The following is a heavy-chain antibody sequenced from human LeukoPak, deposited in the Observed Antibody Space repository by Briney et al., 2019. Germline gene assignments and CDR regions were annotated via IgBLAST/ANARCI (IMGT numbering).Heavy chain of an antibody. V-gene: IGHV3-9*01. CDR3: AKDIGYQDYYYYGMDV. CDR2: ISWNSGSI. D-gene: IGHD6-25*01. J-gene: IGHJ6*02. CDR1: GFTFSSDG. Sequence: PGGSLRLSCAASGFTFSSDGMHWVRQAPGKGLEWVSGISWNSGSIGYADSVKGRFTISRDNAKNSLYLQMNSLRAEDTSLYYCAKDIGYQDYYYYGMDVWGQGTTVTVSS.